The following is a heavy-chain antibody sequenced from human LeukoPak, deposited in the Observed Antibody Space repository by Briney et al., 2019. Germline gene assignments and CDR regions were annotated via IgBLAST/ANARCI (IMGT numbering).Heavy chain of an antibody. V-gene: IGHV4-34*01. CDR2: INHSGST. D-gene: IGHD2-15*01. CDR3: ARGGSSIYYYYYYGMDV. Sequence: LETLSLTCAVYGGSFSGYYWSWIRQPPGKGLEWIGEINHSGSTNYNPSLKSRVTISVDTSKNQFSLKLSSVTAADTAVYYCARGGSSIYYYYYYGMDVWGQGTTVTVSS. J-gene: IGHJ6*02. CDR1: GGSFSGYY.